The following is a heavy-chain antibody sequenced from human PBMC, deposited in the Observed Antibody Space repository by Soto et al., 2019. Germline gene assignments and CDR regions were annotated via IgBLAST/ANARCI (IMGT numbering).Heavy chain of an antibody. CDR1: GGPFSGYY. CDR3: ARVVCTNGVCYTSNWFDP. J-gene: IGHJ5*02. Sequence: PSETLSLTCAVYGGPFSGYYWSWIRQPPGKGLEWIGEINHSGSTNYNPSLKSRVTISVDTSKNQFSLKLSSVTAADTAVYYCARVVCTNGVCYTSNWFDPWGQGTLVTVSS. D-gene: IGHD2-8*01. V-gene: IGHV4-34*01. CDR2: INHSGST.